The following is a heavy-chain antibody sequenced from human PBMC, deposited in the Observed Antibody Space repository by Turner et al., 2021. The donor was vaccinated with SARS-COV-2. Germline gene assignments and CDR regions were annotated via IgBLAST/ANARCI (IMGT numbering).Heavy chain of an antibody. CDR1: GFTFSSYA. J-gene: IGHJ6*02. V-gene: IGHV4-34*01. Sequence: VQLLESGGGLVQPGGSLRLSCAASGFTFSSYAMSWVRQAPGKGLEWIGEINHSGSTNYNPSLKSRVTISVDTSKNQFSLKLSSVTAADTAVYYCARGIKGVLMSGSYYYYGMDVWGQGTTVTVSS. CDR2: INHSGST. CDR3: ARGIKGVLMSGSYYYYGMDV. D-gene: IGHD1-26*01.